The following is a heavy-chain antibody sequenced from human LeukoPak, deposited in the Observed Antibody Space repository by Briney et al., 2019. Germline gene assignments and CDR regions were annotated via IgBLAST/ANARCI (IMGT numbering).Heavy chain of an antibody. CDR2: IIPIFGTA. CDR3: ARNGIAAAGPYYYYYMDV. D-gene: IGHD6-13*01. V-gene: IGHV1-69*06. J-gene: IGHJ6*03. CDR1: GGTFSSYA. Sequence: SVKVSCKASGGTFSSYAISWVRQAPGQGLEWMGGIIPIFGTANYAQKFQGRVTITADKSTSTAYMELSSLRSEDTAVYYCARNGIAAAGPYYYYYMDVWGKGTTVTVSS.